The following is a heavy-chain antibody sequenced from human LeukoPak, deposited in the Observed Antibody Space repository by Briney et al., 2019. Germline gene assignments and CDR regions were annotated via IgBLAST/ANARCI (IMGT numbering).Heavy chain of an antibody. CDR3: ASPGGQGSGSYSTLYYYYYGMDV. CDR2: INPNSGGT. V-gene: IGHV1-2*02. D-gene: IGHD3-10*01. CDR1: GYTFTGYH. Sequence: ASVKVSCKASGYTFTGYHMHWVRQAPGQGLEWMGWINPNSGGTNYAQKFQGRVTMTRDTSISTAYMELSGLRSDDTAVYYCASPGGQGSGSYSTLYYYYYGMDVWGQGTTVTVSS. J-gene: IGHJ6*02.